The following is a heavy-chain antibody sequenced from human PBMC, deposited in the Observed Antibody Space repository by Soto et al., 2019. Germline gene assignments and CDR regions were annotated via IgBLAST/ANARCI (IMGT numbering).Heavy chain of an antibody. D-gene: IGHD3-10*01. CDR1: GYTFTRYD. CDR2: MNTDSGNT. CDR3: ARGPPSSSMVRGVIFSVRYYYYYMDV. J-gene: IGHJ6*03. V-gene: IGHV1-8*01. Sequence: ATVKLSCKASGYTFTRYDIIWVRQAPGKGLEGMRWMNTDSGNTGYAQKFQGRVTMTRNTSISTAYMELSSLRSEDTAVYYCARGPPSSSMVRGVIFSVRYYYYYMDVWGKGTTVTVSS.